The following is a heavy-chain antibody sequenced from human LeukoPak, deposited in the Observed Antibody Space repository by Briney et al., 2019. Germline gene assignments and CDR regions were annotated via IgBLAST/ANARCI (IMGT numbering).Heavy chain of an antibody. V-gene: IGHV3-15*01. D-gene: IGHD2-2*01. CDR3: TTDIMVPAAMGVDY. J-gene: IGHJ4*02. CDR2: NKSKTDGGTT. Sequence: PGGSLRLSCAASGFTFSNAWMSWVRQAPGKGLEWVGRNKSKTDGGTTDYAAPVKGRFTISRDDSKNTLYLQMNSLKTEDTAVYYCTTDIMVPAAMGVDYWGQGTLVTVSS. CDR1: GFTFSNAW.